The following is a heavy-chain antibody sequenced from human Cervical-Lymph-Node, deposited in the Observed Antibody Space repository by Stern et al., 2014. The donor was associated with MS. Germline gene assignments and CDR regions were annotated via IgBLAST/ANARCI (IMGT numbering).Heavy chain of an antibody. D-gene: IGHD2-2*01. CDR1: GFTFTSSA. V-gene: IGHV1-58*01. CDR3: AAGYDPKNYYYGMDV. Sequence: QLVQSGPEVKKPGTSVKVSCKASGFTFTSSAVQWVRQARGQRLEGIGWIVDGSGNTNYAQKLQERVTNTRDISTSTAYMELSSLRSEDTAVYYCAAGYDPKNYYYGMDVWGQGTTVTVSS. J-gene: IGHJ6*02. CDR2: IVDGSGNT.